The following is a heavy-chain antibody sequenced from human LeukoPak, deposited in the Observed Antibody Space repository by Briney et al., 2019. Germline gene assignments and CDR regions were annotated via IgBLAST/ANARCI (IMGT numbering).Heavy chain of an antibody. CDR3: AREMAAMNYMDV. J-gene: IGHJ6*03. CDR1: GYTFTYYA. V-gene: IGHV7-4-1*02. CDR2: INTNTGNP. D-gene: IGHD5-24*01. Sequence: ASVKVSCKTSGYTFTYYAMNWVRQAPGQGLEWMGWINTNTGNPTYAQGFTGRFVFSLDTSITTAYLQISSLKAEDTAVYYCAREMAAMNYMDVWGKGTTVIVSS.